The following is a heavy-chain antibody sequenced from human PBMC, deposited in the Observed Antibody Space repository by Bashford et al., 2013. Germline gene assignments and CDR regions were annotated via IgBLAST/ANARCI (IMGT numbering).Heavy chain of an antibody. Sequence: GESLKISCKGSGYTFANYWIAWVRQKPGEGLEWMGIFYPGTSDVRNSPSFQGHVTFSADKSISTAYLQWNSLKASDSAMYFCARLRGGXYWGVPWTPWGQGTLGHRLL. CDR2: FYPGTSDV. J-gene: IGHJ1*01. CDR3: ARLRGGXYWGVPWTP. CDR1: GYTFANYW. V-gene: IGHV5-51*01. D-gene: IGHD3-16*01.